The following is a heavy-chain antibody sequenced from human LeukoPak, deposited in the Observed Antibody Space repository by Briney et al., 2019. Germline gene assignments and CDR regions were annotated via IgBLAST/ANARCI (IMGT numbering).Heavy chain of an antibody. CDR1: GYSISSGYY. V-gene: IGHV4-38-2*02. Sequence: SETLSLTCSVSGYSISSGYYWDWIRQPPGKGLEWIGEINHSGSTNYNPSLKSRVTISVDTSKNQFSLKLSSVAAADTAVYYCASVLGYSYGPYYFDYWGQGTLVTVSS. D-gene: IGHD5-18*01. J-gene: IGHJ4*02. CDR2: INHSGST. CDR3: ASVLGYSYGPYYFDY.